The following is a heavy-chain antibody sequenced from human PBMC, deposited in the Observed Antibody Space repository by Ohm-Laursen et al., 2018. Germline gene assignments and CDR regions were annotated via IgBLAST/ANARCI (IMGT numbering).Heavy chain of an antibody. J-gene: IGHJ5*02. Sequence: SSVKVSCKASGYTFTGYYMHWVRQAPGQGLEWMGWINPDSGGTTYAQKFQGRVTMTRDTSISTAYMQLSSLRSDDTAVYYCARESSGNYNFWFDPWGQGTLVTVSS. CDR2: INPDSGGT. CDR1: GYTFTGYY. CDR3: ARESSGNYNFWFDP. V-gene: IGHV1-2*02. D-gene: IGHD1-26*01.